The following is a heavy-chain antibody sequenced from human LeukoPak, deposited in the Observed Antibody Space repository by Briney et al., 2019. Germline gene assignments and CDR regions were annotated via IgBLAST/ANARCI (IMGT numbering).Heavy chain of an antibody. CDR2: IRNKAYGGTI. J-gene: IGHJ4*02. V-gene: IGHV3-49*03. CDR1: GFTFGDYT. CDR3: TRVSAHTWSYGWY. D-gene: IGHD1-7*01. Sequence: GGSLRLSCTTSGFTFGDYTMSWFRQAPGKGLEWVGLIRNKAYGGTIEYAASVKGRFTISRDDSKSIAYLQMDSLKTEDTAVYYCTRVSAHTWSYGWYWGQGTLVTISS.